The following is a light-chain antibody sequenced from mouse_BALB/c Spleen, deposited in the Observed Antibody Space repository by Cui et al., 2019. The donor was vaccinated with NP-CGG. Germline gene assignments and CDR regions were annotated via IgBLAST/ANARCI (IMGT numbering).Light chain of an antibody. CDR3: ALWYSNHWV. V-gene: IGLV1*01. CDR1: TGAVTTSNY. Sequence: QSVVTQKSALATSPGETVTVTCRSSTGAVTTSNYANWVQEKPDHLFTGLIGGTNNRVPGVPARFSGSLIGDKAALTITGAQTEDEAIYFCALWYSNHWVFGGGTKLTVL. J-gene: IGLJ1*01. CDR2: GTN.